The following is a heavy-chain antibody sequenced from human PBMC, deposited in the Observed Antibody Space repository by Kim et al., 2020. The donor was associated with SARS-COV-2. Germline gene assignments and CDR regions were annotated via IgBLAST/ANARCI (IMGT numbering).Heavy chain of an antibody. CDR3: ARSMVRGKSHPYGMDV. J-gene: IGHJ6*02. CDR2: ISYDGSNK. V-gene: IGHV3-33*05. CDR1: GFTFSSYG. D-gene: IGHD3-10*01. Sequence: GGSLRLSCAASGFTFSSYGMHWVRQAPGKGLEWVAVISYDGSNKYYADSVKGRFTISRDNSKNTLYLQMNSLRAEDTAVYYCARSMVRGKSHPYGMDVWGQGTTVTVSS.